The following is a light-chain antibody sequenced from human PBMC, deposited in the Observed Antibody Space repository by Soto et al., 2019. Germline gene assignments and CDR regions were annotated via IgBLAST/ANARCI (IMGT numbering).Light chain of an antibody. V-gene: IGLV2-14*03. Sequence: QSVLAQPASLTGFPGQPITISCTGTSSDVGHYNYVSWYQQHPGNAPKLVIYDVSIRASGVSDRFSGSKSGNTASLTISGLQAEDEADYYCCSYTTTTSRVFGTGTKVTVL. CDR2: DVS. CDR1: SSDVGHYNY. CDR3: CSYTTTTSRV. J-gene: IGLJ1*01.